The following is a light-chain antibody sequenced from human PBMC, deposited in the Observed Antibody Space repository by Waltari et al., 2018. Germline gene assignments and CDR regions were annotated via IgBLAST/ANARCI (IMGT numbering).Light chain of an antibody. Sequence: YELTQPPSVSVSPGQTARITCSGHELPRRYAYWFQQKSGKAPRLVIYEDTKRPSGIPEIFSGSSSGTVATLTITGAQVDDEADYYCYSSDSTGLRVFGGGTTVVVL. J-gene: IGLJ1*01. CDR1: ELPRRY. CDR3: YSSDSTGLRV. V-gene: IGLV3-10*01. CDR2: EDT.